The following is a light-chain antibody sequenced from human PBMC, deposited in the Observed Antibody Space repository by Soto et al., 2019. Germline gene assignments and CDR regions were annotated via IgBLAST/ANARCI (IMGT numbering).Light chain of an antibody. J-gene: IGKJ2*01. CDR2: DAS. CDR1: QSVSSY. V-gene: IGKV3-11*01. Sequence: EIVLTQSPATLSLSPGERATLSCRASQSVSSYLAWYQQKPGQPPRLLIYDASNRATGIPARFSGSGSGTDFTLTISSLEPEDFAVYYSQQRSNWPPYTFGQGTKLEIK. CDR3: QQRSNWPPYT.